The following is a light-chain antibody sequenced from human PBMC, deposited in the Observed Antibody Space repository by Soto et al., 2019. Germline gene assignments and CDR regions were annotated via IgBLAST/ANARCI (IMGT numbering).Light chain of an antibody. V-gene: IGKV3-15*01. Sequence: EIVMTQSPATLSVSPGERVTLSCRASQSVNGHLAWYQQKPGQAPRHIISGASTRATGIPARFSGRGSGTEFTLTISSLQSEDFAGYYCHQYHYWWTFGQGTKVEIK. CDR3: HQYHYWWT. J-gene: IGKJ1*01. CDR1: QSVNGH. CDR2: GAS.